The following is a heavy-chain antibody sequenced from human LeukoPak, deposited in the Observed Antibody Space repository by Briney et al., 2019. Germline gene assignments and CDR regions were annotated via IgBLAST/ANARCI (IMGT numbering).Heavy chain of an antibody. J-gene: IGHJ4*02. D-gene: IGHD3-3*02. Sequence: GGSLRLSCAASGFTFSSYAMHWVRQAPGKGLEWVAVISYDGSNKYYADSVKGRFTISRDNSKNTLYLQMNSLRAEDTAVYYCAKGMHSPDYWGQGTLVTVSS. CDR2: ISYDGSNK. V-gene: IGHV3-30*04. CDR3: AKGMHSPDY. CDR1: GFTFSSYA.